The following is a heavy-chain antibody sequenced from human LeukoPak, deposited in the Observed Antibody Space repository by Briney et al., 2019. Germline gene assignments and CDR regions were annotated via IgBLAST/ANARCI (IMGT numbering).Heavy chain of an antibody. Sequence: SETLSLTCTVSGGTISSYYWNWIRQPPGKGLEWIGYVHYSGSTKYNPSLKSRVTISVDTSKNQFSLKLSSVTAADTAVYYCARWYSSGWAFDYWGQGSLVTVSS. CDR2: VHYSGST. J-gene: IGHJ4*02. D-gene: IGHD6-19*01. CDR1: GGTISSYY. CDR3: ARWYSSGWAFDY. V-gene: IGHV4-59*08.